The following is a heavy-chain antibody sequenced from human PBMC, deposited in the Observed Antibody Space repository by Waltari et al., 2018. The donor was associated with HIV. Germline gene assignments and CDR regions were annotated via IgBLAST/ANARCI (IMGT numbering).Heavy chain of an antibody. J-gene: IGHJ6*02. Sequence: EVQLVESGGGWVQPGRSLRLSCTASGLPFDAFAMPWVRQPPGKGLEWVSGISWNSGDIAYADSVKGRFTISRDNTKNSLFLQMNSVRVEDTALYYCVKDGASTIFGVLNGMDVWGQGTTVTVSS. D-gene: IGHD3-3*01. CDR2: ISWNSGDI. CDR3: VKDGASTIFGVLNGMDV. V-gene: IGHV3-9*01. CDR1: GLPFDAFA.